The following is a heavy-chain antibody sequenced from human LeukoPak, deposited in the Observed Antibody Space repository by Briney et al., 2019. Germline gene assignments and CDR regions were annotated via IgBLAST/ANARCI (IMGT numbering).Heavy chain of an antibody. D-gene: IGHD6-19*01. CDR1: GFTFSNYG. J-gene: IGHJ4*02. Sequence: GGSLRLSCAASGFTFSNYGIHWVRQAPGKGLEWVAFIRFDGSNKYYADSVKGRFTISRDNSKNTLYLQMNSLRAEDTAVYYCAKGSGWYPYYFDYWGQGTLVTVSS. CDR2: IRFDGSNK. V-gene: IGHV3-30*02. CDR3: AKGSGWYPYYFDY.